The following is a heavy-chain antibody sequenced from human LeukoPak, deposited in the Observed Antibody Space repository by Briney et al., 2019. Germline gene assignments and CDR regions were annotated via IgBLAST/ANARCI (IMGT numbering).Heavy chain of an antibody. CDR1: TSR. J-gene: IGHJ5*01. V-gene: IGHV1-18*01. D-gene: IGHD3-22*01. CDR3: ARDLWNFYDDSGYNRDFDS. Sequence: ASVKVSSKATSRISWVRQAPGQGLEWMGWIGTYGGDTYYAQKFQGRITVTTDTSTSTVYMELRNLRSDDTAVYYCARDLWNFYDDSGYNRDFDSWGQGTLVTVSS. CDR2: IGTYGGDT.